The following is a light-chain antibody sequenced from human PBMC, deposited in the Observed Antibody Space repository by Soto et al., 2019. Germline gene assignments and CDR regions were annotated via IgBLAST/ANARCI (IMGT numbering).Light chain of an antibody. Sequence: EIVMTQSPATLSVSPGERATLSCRASQSVSSNLAWYQQKPGQAPRLLIYGASTRSTGIPARFSGSGSGTEFTLTISSLQSEDCGVYYSQQYNNWPQSFGGGTNVE. V-gene: IGKV3-15*01. J-gene: IGKJ4*01. CDR2: GAS. CDR1: QSVSSN. CDR3: QQYNNWPQS.